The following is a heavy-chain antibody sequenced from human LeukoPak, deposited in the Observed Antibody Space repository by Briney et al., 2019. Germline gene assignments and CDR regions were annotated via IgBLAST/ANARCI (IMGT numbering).Heavy chain of an antibody. Sequence: GGSLRLSCAASRFTFSSYSMNWVRQAPGKGLEWVSSISSSSSYIYHADSVKGRFTISRDNAKNSLYLQMNSLRAEDTAVYYCARDRVVVVAATIFDYWGQGTLVTVSS. V-gene: IGHV3-21*01. J-gene: IGHJ4*02. D-gene: IGHD2-15*01. CDR3: ARDRVVVVAATIFDY. CDR2: ISSSSSYI. CDR1: RFTFSSYS.